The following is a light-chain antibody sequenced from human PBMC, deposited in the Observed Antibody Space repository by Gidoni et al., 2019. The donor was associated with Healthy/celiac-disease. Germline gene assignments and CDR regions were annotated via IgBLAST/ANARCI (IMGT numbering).Light chain of an antibody. CDR1: QSVLYSSNNKNY. CDR2: WAS. V-gene: IGKV4-1*01. CDR3: QQYYSTPRT. Sequence: DIVMTQSPASLPGSLGERATINCKSSQSVLYSSNNKNYLAWYQQKPGQPPKLLIYWASNRESGVPDRFSGSGSGTDFTLTISSLQAEDVAVYYCQQYYSTPRTFGQGTKVEIK. J-gene: IGKJ1*01.